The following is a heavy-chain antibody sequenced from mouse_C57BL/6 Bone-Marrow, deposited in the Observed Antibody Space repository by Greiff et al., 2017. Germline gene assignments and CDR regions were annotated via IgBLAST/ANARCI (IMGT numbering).Heavy chain of an antibody. D-gene: IGHD2-2*01. Sequence: QVQLQQPGAELVKPGASVKMSCKASGYTFTSYWITWVKQRPGPGLEWIGDIYPGSGSTTYNAKFKSKATLTVDTSSSPAYMQLSSLTSASSAVYYCANGYPLYYNAMDYWGQGTSVTVSS. J-gene: IGHJ4*01. CDR3: ANGYPLYYNAMDY. CDR2: IYPGSGST. CDR1: GYTFTSYW. V-gene: IGHV1-55*01.